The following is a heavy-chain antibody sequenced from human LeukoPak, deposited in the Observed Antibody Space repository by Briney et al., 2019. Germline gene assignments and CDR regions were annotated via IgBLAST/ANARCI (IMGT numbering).Heavy chain of an antibody. V-gene: IGHV1-18*01. CDR2: ISAYNGNT. J-gene: IGHJ5*02. CDR3: ARDVKYSSSWYHWFDP. CDR1: GYTFTSYG. Sequence: ASVTLSCKASGYTFTSYGISWVRQAPGQGLEWMGWISAYNGNTNYAQKLQGRVTMTTDTSTSTAYMELRSLRSDDTAVYYCARDVKYSSSWYHWFDPWGQGNLGSVSS. D-gene: IGHD6-13*01.